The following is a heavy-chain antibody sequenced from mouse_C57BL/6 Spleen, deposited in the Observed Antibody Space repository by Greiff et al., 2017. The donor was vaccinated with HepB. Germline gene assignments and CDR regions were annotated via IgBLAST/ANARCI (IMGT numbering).Heavy chain of an antibody. CDR1: GFSLTSYG. CDR3: ARHGSSYADLDD. CDR2: IWSDGST. Sequence: VKLQESGPGLVAPSQSLSITCTVSGFSLTSYGVHWVRQPPGKGLEWLVVIWSDGSTTYNSALKSRLSISKDNSKSQVFLKMNSLQTDDTAMYYCARHGSSYADLDDWGQGTTLTVSS. V-gene: IGHV2-6-1*01. D-gene: IGHD1-1*01. J-gene: IGHJ2*01.